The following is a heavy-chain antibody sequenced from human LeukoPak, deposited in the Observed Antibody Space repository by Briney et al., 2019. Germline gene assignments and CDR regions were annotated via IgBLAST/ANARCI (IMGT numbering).Heavy chain of an antibody. V-gene: IGHV3-21*01. J-gene: IGHJ2*01. Sequence: GGSLRLSCAASGFTFSSYSMTWVGRPPGRGREWVSSISSSSSYIYYADSVKGRFTISRDNSKNSLYLQMNSLRAEDTAVYYCARGIQLWVGYWYFDLWGRGTLVTVSS. CDR2: ISSSSSYI. CDR1: GFTFSSYS. D-gene: IGHD5-18*01. CDR3: ARGIQLWVGYWYFDL.